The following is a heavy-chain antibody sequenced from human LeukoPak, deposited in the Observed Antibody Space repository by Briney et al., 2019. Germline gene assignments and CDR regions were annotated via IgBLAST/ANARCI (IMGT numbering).Heavy chain of an antibody. CDR2: IYTSGST. D-gene: IGHD3-22*01. CDR3: ARDRSIRIAMIVVVTGWFDP. V-gene: IGHV4-4*07. J-gene: IGHJ5*02. Sequence: KPSETLSLTCTVSGGSISSYYWSWIRQPAGKGLEWIGRIYTSGSTNYNPSLKSRVTMSVDTSKNQFSLKLSSVTAADTAVYYCARDRSIRIAMIVVVTGWFDPWGQGTLVTVSS. CDR1: GGSISSYY.